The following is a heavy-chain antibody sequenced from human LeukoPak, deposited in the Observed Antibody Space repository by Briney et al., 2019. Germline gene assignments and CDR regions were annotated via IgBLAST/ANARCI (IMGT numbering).Heavy chain of an antibody. Sequence: GGSLRLSCAASGFTFSSYSMNWVRQAPGKGLEWVSHISSSSTIYYADSVKGRFTISRDNAKNSLYLQMNSLRAEDTAVYYCARTGVNWNGPFDYWGQGTLVTVSS. D-gene: IGHD1-1*01. J-gene: IGHJ4*02. V-gene: IGHV3-48*01. CDR2: ISSSSTI. CDR3: ARTGVNWNGPFDY. CDR1: GFTFSSYS.